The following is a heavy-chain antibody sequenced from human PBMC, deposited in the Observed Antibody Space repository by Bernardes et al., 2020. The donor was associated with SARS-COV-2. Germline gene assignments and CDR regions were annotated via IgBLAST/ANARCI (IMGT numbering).Heavy chain of an antibody. J-gene: IGHJ5*02. Sequence: GGSLRLSCAASGFTLRDKYMTWIRQAPGKGLEWISYISSSADTISYEDSVKGRFTISRDNAKNSLYLQMDSLRAEDTAVYYCARVGSLNWFDPWGQGTLVTVSA. V-gene: IGHV3-11*01. CDR2: ISSSADTI. D-gene: IGHD6-13*01. CDR1: GFTLRDKY. CDR3: ARVGSLNWFDP.